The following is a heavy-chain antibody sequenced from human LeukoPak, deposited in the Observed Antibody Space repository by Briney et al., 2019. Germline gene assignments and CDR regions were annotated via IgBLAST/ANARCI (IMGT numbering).Heavy chain of an antibody. J-gene: IGHJ4*02. CDR2: IYYSGST. CDR3: ARHCGPGFLEAAYYFDY. CDR1: GGSISSSSYY. Sequence: SETLSLTCPVSGGSISSSSYYWGWIRQPPGKGLEWIGSIYYSGSTYYNPSLKSRVTISVDTSKNQFSLKLSSVTAADTAVYYCARHCGPGFLEAAYYFDYWGQGTLVTVSS. D-gene: IGHD3-3*01. V-gene: IGHV4-39*01.